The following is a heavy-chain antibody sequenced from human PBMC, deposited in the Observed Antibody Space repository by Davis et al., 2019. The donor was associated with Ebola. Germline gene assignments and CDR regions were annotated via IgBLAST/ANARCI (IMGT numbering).Heavy chain of an antibody. Sequence: GESLKISCAASGFTFSSYWMSWVRQAPGKGLEWVANIKQDGSEKYYVDSVKGRFTISRDNAKNSLYLQMNSLRAEDTAVYYCTRQMVVAAFDFDYWGQGTLVTVSS. CDR3: TRQMVVAAFDFDY. D-gene: IGHD2-15*01. CDR2: IKQDGSEK. J-gene: IGHJ4*02. V-gene: IGHV3-7*03. CDR1: GFTFSSYW.